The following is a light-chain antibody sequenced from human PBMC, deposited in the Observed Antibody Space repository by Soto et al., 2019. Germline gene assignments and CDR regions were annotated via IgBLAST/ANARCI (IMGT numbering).Light chain of an antibody. CDR3: QHYGGSFI. J-gene: IGKJ3*01. CDR1: QSINSKS. CDR2: NTS. Sequence: ENVLTQSPGPLSLSPGEGATVSCRVSQSINSKSLVWYQRKFGQAPRLLIYNTSSRATGIPDRFSGSGSGTDFTLSISRLEPEDFAVYYCQHYGGSFIFGPGTKVDIK. V-gene: IGKV3-20*01.